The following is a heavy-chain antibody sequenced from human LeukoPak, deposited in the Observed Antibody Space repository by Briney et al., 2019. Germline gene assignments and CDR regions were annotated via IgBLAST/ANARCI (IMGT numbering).Heavy chain of an antibody. CDR3: ARGSYYYGSGSHR. D-gene: IGHD3-10*01. J-gene: IGHJ4*02. Sequence: GRSLRLSCAASGFTFDDYAMHWVRQAPGKGLEWVSGISWNSGSIGYADSVKGRFTISRDNAKNSLYLQMNSLRAEDTAVYYCARGSYYYGSGSHRWGQGTLVTVSS. CDR2: ISWNSGSI. V-gene: IGHV3-9*01. CDR1: GFTFDDYA.